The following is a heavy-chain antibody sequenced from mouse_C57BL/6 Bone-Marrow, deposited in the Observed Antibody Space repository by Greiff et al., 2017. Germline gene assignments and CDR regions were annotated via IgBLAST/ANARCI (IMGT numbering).Heavy chain of an antibody. V-gene: IGHV1-81*01. Sequence: VQLQQSGAELARPGASVKLSCKASGYTFTSYGISWVKQRTGQGLEWIGEIYPRSGNTYYNEKFKGKATLTADKSSSAAYMELRSLTSEDSAVYFCAREGYWGPGAYWGQGTLVTVSA. CDR3: AREGYWGPGAY. D-gene: IGHD3-1*01. CDR2: IYPRSGNT. CDR1: GYTFTSYG. J-gene: IGHJ3*01.